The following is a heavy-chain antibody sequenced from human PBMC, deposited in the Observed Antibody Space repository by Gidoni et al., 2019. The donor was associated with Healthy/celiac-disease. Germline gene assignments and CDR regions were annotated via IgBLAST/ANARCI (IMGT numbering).Heavy chain of an antibody. D-gene: IGHD3-22*01. J-gene: IGHJ4*02. V-gene: IGHV4-38-2*02. CDR2: IYHSGST. CDR3: ARLKSVVVVITIDY. CDR1: GYSISSGYY. Sequence: QVQLQESGPGLVKPSETLSLTCTVSGYSISSGYYWGWIRQPPGKGLEWIGSIYHSGSTYYNPSLKSRVTISVDTSKNQFSLKLSSVTAADTAVYYCARLKSVVVVITIDYWGQGTLVTVSS.